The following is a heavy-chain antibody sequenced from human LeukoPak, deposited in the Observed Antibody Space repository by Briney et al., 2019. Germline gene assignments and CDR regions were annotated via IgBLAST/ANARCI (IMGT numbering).Heavy chain of an antibody. CDR2: IYTSGST. V-gene: IGHV4-4*07. CDR1: GGSISGYY. D-gene: IGHD4-23*01. CDR3: ARGPQDYGGHSDYNDAFDI. Sequence: SETLSLTCTVSGGSISGYYWSWIRQPAGKGLEWIGRIYTSGSTNYNPSLKSRVTMSVDTCKNQFSLKLSSVTAADTAVYYCARGPQDYGGHSDYNDAFDIWGQGTMVTVSS. J-gene: IGHJ3*02.